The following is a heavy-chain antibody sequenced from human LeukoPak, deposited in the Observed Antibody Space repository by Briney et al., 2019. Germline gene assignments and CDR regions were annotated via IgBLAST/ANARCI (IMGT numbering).Heavy chain of an antibody. CDR1: GFTFSSYG. J-gene: IGHJ4*02. Sequence: PGGSLRLSCAASGFTFSSYGMHWVRQAPGKGLEWVAFIRYDGSNKYYADSVKGRFTISRDNSKNTLYLQMNSLRAEDTAVYYSAAHYYGSENYFDYWGQGTLVTVSS. V-gene: IGHV3-30*02. CDR3: AAHYYGSENYFDY. CDR2: IRYDGSNK. D-gene: IGHD3-10*01.